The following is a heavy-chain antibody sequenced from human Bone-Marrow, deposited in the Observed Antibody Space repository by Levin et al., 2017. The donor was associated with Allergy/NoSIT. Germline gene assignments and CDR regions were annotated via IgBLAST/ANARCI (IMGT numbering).Heavy chain of an antibody. J-gene: IGHJ4*02. CDR2: ISRNGGIK. Sequence: GGSLRLSCAASGFTFDAYAMHWVRQLPGKGLEWVSGISRNGGIKGSLDSVKGRFTISRDNAKNSLSLQMNILSAEATDLYYCTKDQAEASAYDLLTGPTYDSWGQGTLVTGS. CDR1: GFTFDAYA. V-gene: IGHV3-9*01. D-gene: IGHD3-9*01. CDR3: TKDQAEASAYDLLTGPTYDS.